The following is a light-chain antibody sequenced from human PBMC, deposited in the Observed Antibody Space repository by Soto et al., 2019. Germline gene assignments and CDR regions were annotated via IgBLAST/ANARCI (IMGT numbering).Light chain of an antibody. CDR3: SSYTSSSTLVV. CDR2: DVS. V-gene: IGLV2-14*01. CDR1: SSDVGGYNY. Sequence: QSALTQPASVSGSPGQSITISCTGTSSDVGGYNYVSWCQQHPGKAPKLMIYDVSNRPSGVSNRFSGSKSGNTASLTISGLQAEDEADYYCSSYTSSSTLVVFGTGTKV. J-gene: IGLJ1*01.